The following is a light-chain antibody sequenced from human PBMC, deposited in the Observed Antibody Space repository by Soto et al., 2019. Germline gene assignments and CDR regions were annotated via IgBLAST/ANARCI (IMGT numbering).Light chain of an antibody. V-gene: IGKV1-33*01. Sequence: DIQMTQSPSSLSASVGDRVTITCQASQDISNYLNWYQQKPGKAPKLLIYDASNLETGVPSRFSGSGSGTDFTFTISSLQPEDIATSYCQQYDNLPPFGGGTKVEIK. CDR2: DAS. J-gene: IGKJ4*01. CDR3: QQYDNLPP. CDR1: QDISNY.